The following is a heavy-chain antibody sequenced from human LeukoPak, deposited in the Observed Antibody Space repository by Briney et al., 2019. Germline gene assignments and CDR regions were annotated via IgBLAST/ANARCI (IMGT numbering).Heavy chain of an antibody. J-gene: IGHJ6*02. CDR3: ASIFGVVNNYYYYGMDV. CDR1: GDSISNFY. V-gene: IGHV4-34*01. D-gene: IGHD3-3*02. CDR2: INHSGST. Sequence: KASETLSLTCTVSGDSISNFYWSWIRQPPGKGLEWIGEINHSGSTNYNPSLKSRVTISVDTSKNQFSLKLSSVTAADTAVYYCASIFGVVNNYYYYGMDVWGQGTTVTVSS.